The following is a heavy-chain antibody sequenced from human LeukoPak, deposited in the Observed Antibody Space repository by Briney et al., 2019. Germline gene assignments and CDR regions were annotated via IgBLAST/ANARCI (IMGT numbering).Heavy chain of an antibody. Sequence: PGGSLRLSCAASGFTVSNNYMSWVRQAPGKGLEWVSVIYSDRTTYYADSVKGRFTISRDNSKNTLYLQMYSLRVEDTAVYYCARRWGGTVLVPTANAGVREARNDAFDIWGQGTMVTVSS. CDR3: ARRWGGTVLVPTANAGVREARNDAFDI. J-gene: IGHJ3*02. D-gene: IGHD2-2*01. V-gene: IGHV3-66*01. CDR2: IYSDRTT. CDR1: GFTVSNNY.